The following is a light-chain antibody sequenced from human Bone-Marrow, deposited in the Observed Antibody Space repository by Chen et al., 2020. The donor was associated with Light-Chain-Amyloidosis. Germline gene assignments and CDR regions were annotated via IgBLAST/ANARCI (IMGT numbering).Light chain of an antibody. Sequence: SYVLTQPYSVSVAPGQTATIACGGNNIGSTSVHWYQQTTGQAPLLVVYDDSDRPSGIPERLSGSNSGNTATLTISRVEAGDEADYYCQVWDRSSDRPVFGGGTKLTVL. J-gene: IGLJ3*02. CDR1: NIGSTS. CDR2: DDS. CDR3: QVWDRSSDRPV. V-gene: IGLV3-21*02.